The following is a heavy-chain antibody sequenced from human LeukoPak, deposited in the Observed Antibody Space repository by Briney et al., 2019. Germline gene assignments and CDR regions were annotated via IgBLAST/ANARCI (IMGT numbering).Heavy chain of an antibody. V-gene: IGHV3-21*04. J-gene: IGHJ4*02. Sequence: GGSLRLSCAASGFTFSSYGMNWVRQAPGKGLEWVSSISSSSSYIYYADSVKGRFTISRDNAKNSLYLQMNSLRAEDTALYYCAKDTSFWSGSRYFDYWGRGTLVTVSS. CDR3: AKDTSFWSGSRYFDY. D-gene: IGHD3-3*01. CDR2: ISSSSSYI. CDR1: GFTFSSYG.